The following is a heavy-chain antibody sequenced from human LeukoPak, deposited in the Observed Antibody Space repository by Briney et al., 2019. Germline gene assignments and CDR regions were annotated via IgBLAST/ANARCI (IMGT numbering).Heavy chain of an antibody. CDR2: MNPNSGNT. CDR1: GYTFTSYD. Sequence: GASVKVSCKASGYTFTSYDINWVRQATGQGLEWMGWMNPNSGNTGYAQKFQGRVTMTRDMSTSTVYMDLSSLRSEDTAVYYCTRVAAEVVGLPGAIGFGWLRRDYYYMDVWGKGTTVTVSS. CDR3: TRVAAEVVGLPGAIGFGWLRRDYYYMDV. J-gene: IGHJ6*03. V-gene: IGHV1-8*02. D-gene: IGHD2-2*02.